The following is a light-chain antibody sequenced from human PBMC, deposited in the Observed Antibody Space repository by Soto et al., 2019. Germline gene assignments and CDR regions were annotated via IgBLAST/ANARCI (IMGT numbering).Light chain of an antibody. Sequence: EIVLTRSPATLYLSPGERASLSCRASQSVSTYLACYEQKPGQAPRLLIYDETNRATGITARFSGRVSGTGSTVTISSLEPEDFAVYYCQQRGNCPSALTFGGGTKVEIK. CDR2: DET. V-gene: IGKV3-11*01. J-gene: IGKJ4*01. CDR3: QQRGNCPSALT. CDR1: QSVSTY.